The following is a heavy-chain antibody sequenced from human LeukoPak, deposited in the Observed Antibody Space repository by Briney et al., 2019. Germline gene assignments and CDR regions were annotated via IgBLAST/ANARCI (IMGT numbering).Heavy chain of an antibody. V-gene: IGHV1-69*13. J-gene: IGHJ6*02. CDR1: GGTFSSYA. Sequence: EASVKVSCKASGGTFSSYAISWVRQAPGQGLEWMGGIIPIFGTANYAQKFQGRVTITADESTSTAYMELSSLRSEDTAVYYCARAPREVVMGYYYGMDVWGQGTTVTVSS. D-gene: IGHD4-23*01. CDR3: ARAPREVVMGYYYGMDV. CDR2: IIPIFGTA.